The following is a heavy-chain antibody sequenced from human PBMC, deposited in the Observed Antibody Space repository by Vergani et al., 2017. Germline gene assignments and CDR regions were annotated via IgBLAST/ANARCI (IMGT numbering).Heavy chain of an antibody. CDR3: ARVYTVYCSSTSCPLYYGMDV. V-gene: IGHV1-8*03. CDR2: MKPNSGNT. CDR1: GYTFTNYD. Sequence: QVQLVQSGAEVKKPGASVKVSCKASGYTFTNYDINWVRQATGQGLEWMGWMKPNSGNTGYAQKFQGRVTITRNTSINTAYMELSRLRSDDTAVYYCARVYTVYCSSTSCPLYYGMDVWGQGTTVTVSS. J-gene: IGHJ6*02. D-gene: IGHD2-2*01.